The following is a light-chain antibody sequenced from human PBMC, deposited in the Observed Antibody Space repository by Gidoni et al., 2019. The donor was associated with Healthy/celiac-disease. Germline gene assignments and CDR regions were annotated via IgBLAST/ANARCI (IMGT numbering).Light chain of an antibody. Sequence: QSALPQPASVSGSPGQSIPISCTGTSSDVGVYNSVSWYHQHPCNAPNIMISEVSNRPSGVDNSFSGAKSGNTAFLTISGRQAEDEDEYYCSAYTSSITVVFGGGTKLTVL. J-gene: IGLJ2*01. CDR1: SSDVGVYNS. CDR3: SAYTSSITVV. CDR2: EVS. V-gene: IGLV2-14*01.